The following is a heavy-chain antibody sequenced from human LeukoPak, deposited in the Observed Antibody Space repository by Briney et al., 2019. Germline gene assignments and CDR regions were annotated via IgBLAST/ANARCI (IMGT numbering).Heavy chain of an antibody. CDR2: IIPIFGTA. Sequence: AASVKVSCKASGGTFSSYAISWVRQAPGQGLEWMGVIIPIFGTANYAQKFQGRVTITTDESTSTAYMELSSLRSEDTAVYYCARGTPKIVPAAISYYYYMDVWGKGTTVTVSS. CDR3: ARGTPKIVPAAISYYYYMDV. CDR1: GGTFSSYA. V-gene: IGHV1-69*05. D-gene: IGHD2-2*01. J-gene: IGHJ6*03.